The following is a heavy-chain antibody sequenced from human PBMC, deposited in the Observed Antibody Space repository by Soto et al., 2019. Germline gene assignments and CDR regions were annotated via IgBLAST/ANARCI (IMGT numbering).Heavy chain of an antibody. Sequence: HVQLVQSGAEVKKPGASVKVSCKASGYTFTSYYVYWVRQAPGQGLEWMALISPSSGRVTYAQNFQGRVSVTRDTSTSTVYMEVSRLTSEDTAVYYCATRVGSLDHWGQGTMVSAS. CDR3: ATRVGSLDH. J-gene: IGHJ4*02. V-gene: IGHV1-46*01. CDR1: GYTFTSYY. CDR2: ISPSSGRV. D-gene: IGHD1-26*01.